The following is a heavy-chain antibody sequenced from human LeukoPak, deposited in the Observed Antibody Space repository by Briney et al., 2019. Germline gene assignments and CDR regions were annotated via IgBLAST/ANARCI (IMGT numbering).Heavy chain of an antibody. Sequence: ASVKVSCKASGYTFTSYDINWVRQATGQGLEWMGWMNPNSGNTGYAQKFQGRVTMTRNTSISTAYMELSSLRSEDTAVYYCARGGYCSGGSCLGYWGQGTLVTVSS. J-gene: IGHJ4*02. V-gene: IGHV1-8*01. CDR3: ARGGYCSGGSCLGY. CDR2: MNPNSGNT. CDR1: GYTFTSYD. D-gene: IGHD2-15*01.